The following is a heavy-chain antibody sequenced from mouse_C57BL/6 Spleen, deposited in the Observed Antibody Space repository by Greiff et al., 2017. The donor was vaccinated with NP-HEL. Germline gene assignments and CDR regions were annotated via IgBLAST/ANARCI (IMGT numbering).Heavy chain of an antibody. CDR2: IDPSDSYT. Sequence: VQLQQPGAELVKPGASVKLSCKASGYTFTSYWMQWVKQRPGQGLEWIGEIDPSDSYTNYNQKFKGKATLTVDTSSSTAYMQLSSLTSEDSAVYYCARPGSRHGYFDVWGTGTTVTVSS. D-gene: IGHD1-1*01. CDR3: ARPGSRHGYFDV. CDR1: GYTFTSYW. V-gene: IGHV1-50*01. J-gene: IGHJ1*03.